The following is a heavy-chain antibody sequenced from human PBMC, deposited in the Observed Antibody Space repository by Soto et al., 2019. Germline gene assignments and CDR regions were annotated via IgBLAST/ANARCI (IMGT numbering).Heavy chain of an antibody. D-gene: IGHD3-3*01. CDR3: ARDDAYYDFWSGYFLALDI. CDR2: MNPNSGNT. V-gene: IGHV1-8*01. J-gene: IGHJ3*02. Sequence: ASVKVSCKASGYTFTSYDINWVRQATGQGLEWMGWMNPNSGNTGYAQKFQGRVAMTRNTSISTAYMELSSLRSEDTAVYYCARDDAYYDFWSGYFLALDIWGQGTLVTVSS. CDR1: GYTFTSYD.